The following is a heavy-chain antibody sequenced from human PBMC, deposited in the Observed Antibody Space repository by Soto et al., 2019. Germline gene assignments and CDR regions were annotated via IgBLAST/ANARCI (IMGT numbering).Heavy chain of an antibody. V-gene: IGHV4-30-2*01. J-gene: IGHJ5*02. Sequence: PSETLSLTCAVFGGSISSGGYSWSWIRQPPGKGLEWIGYIYHSGSTYYNPSLKSRVTISVDRSKNQFSLKLSSVTAADTAVYYCARDLGGSSSSVEGWFDPWGQGTLVTVSS. D-gene: IGHD6-6*01. CDR2: IYHSGST. CDR1: GGSISSGGYS. CDR3: ARDLGGSSSSVEGWFDP.